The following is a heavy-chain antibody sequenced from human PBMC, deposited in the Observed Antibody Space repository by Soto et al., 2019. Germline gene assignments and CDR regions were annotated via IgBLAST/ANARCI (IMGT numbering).Heavy chain of an antibody. CDR3: ARHGGYCSGGSCPPGY. V-gene: IGHV4-39*01. CDR2: IYDSGST. CDR1: GGSISSSSYY. J-gene: IGHJ4*02. Sequence: QLQLQESGPGLVKSSETLSLTCTVSGGSISSSSYYWGWSRQPPGQWLERIGSIYDSGSTYYNPSLKSRVTISVDTSKKQFSLKVSSVTAADTAVYYCARHGGYCSGGSCPPGYWGQGTLVTVSS. D-gene: IGHD2-15*01.